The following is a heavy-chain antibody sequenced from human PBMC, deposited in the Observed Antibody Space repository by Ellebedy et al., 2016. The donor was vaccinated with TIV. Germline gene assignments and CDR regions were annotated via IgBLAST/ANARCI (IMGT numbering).Heavy chain of an antibody. CDR2: IYYSGST. Sequence: MPSETLSLTCTVSGGSISSYYWSWIRQPPGKGLEWIGYIYYSGSTNYNPSLKSRVTISVDTSKNQFSLKLSSVTAADTAVYYCARGIVGADYWGQGTLVTVSS. V-gene: IGHV4-59*01. D-gene: IGHD1-26*01. CDR3: ARGIVGADY. CDR1: GGSISSYY. J-gene: IGHJ4*02.